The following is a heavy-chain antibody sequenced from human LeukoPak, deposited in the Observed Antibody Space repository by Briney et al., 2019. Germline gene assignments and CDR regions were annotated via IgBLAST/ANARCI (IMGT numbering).Heavy chain of an antibody. CDR1: EFVLSSYT. CDR2: ISSSSLYI. J-gene: IGHJ6*03. D-gene: IGHD3-10*01. CDR3: ARDPRYHLQQSSYYYYMDV. Sequence: PGGSLRLSCTASEFVLSSYTMDWVRQAPGEGLEWVSSISSSSLYIYYAESVKGRFTISRDNAKNSFYLQMDSLRVEDTAIYYCARDPRYHLQQSSYYYYMDVWGKGTTVTVSS. V-gene: IGHV3-21*06.